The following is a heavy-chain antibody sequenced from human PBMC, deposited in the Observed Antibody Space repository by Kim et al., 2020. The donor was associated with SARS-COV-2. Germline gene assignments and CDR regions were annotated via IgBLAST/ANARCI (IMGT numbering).Heavy chain of an antibody. V-gene: IGHV3-30*18. CDR3: AKDRLIQLWFDYYYGMDV. D-gene: IGHD5-18*01. CDR1: GFTFSSYG. Sequence: GGSLRLSCAASGFTFSSYGMHWVRQAPGKGLEWVAVISYDGSNKYYADSVKGRFTISRYNSKNTLYLQMNSLRAEDTAVYYCAKDRLIQLWFDYYYGMDVWGQGTTVTVSS. CDR2: ISYDGSNK. J-gene: IGHJ6*02.